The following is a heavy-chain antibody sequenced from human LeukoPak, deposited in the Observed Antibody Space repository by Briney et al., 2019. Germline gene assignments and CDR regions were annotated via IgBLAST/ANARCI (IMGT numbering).Heavy chain of an antibody. V-gene: IGHV4-61*01. J-gene: IGHJ4*02. CDR1: GDSVSGSSYY. D-gene: IGHD3-22*01. CDR3: ARNFDNNGSFDY. Sequence: SETLSLTCTVSGDSVSGSSYYWSWIRQPPGKGLEWIGYIYYSGSTNYNPSLKSRVTISVDTSKNKFSLKLSSVTAADTAVYYCARNFDNNGSFDYWGQGILVTVSS. CDR2: IYYSGST.